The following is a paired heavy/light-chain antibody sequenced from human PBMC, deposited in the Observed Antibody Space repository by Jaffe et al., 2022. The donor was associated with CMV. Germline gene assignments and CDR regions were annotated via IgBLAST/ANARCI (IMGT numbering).Heavy chain of an antibody. D-gene: IGHD5-18*01. CDR2: IRGKAYGGTT. V-gene: IGHV3-49*04. J-gene: IGHJ6*03. Sequence: EVQLVESGGGLVQPGRSLRLSCTTSGFTFGDYGVSWVRRAPGKGLEWLGFIRGKAYGGTTEYAASVKGRFTISTDDSETIAYLQMNSLKTEDTAVYYCTRWVQLWLRIYYYYYMDVWGTGTTVTVSS. CDR3: TRWVQLWLRIYYYYYMDV. CDR1: GFTFGDYG.
Light chain of an antibody. J-gene: IGKJ5*01. Sequence: EIVLTQSPDTLSLSPGERATLSCRASQSVGNNYLVWYQQKPGQALRLLIYGASNRATGIPDRFSGSGSGTDFTLTISRLEPEDFAVYYCQQYGSSPRITFGQGTRLEI. V-gene: IGKV3-20*01. CDR1: QSVGNNY. CDR2: GAS. CDR3: QQYGSSPRIT.